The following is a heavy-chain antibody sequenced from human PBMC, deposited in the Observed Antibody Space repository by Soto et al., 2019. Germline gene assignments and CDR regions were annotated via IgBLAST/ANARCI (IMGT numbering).Heavy chain of an antibody. CDR1: GGTFSRYG. Sequence: SVKVSCKASGGTFSRYGINWVRQAPGHGLEWMGGIIPLFGTADYAQKFQGRVTITADESTSTAHMELRSLRSEDTAVYYCARDYGHDCSGGNCYFYFWGQGTLVTVSS. J-gene: IGHJ4*02. D-gene: IGHD2-15*01. CDR3: ARDYGHDCSGGNCYFYF. CDR2: IIPLFGTA. V-gene: IGHV1-69*13.